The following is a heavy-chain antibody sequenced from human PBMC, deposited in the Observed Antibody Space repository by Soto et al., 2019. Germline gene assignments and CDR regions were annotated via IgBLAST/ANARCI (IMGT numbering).Heavy chain of an antibody. CDR1: GGSISSGFYY. V-gene: IGHV4-31*03. J-gene: IGHJ5*02. CDR2: IYYSGST. Sequence: SETLSLTCTVSGGSISSGFYYWTWIRQHPGKGLEWIGYIYYSGSTYYNPSLKSRVNISVDTSKNHFSLKLSSVTAADTAVYYCARGGSYDYVWGSYYFDPWGQGTLVTVSS. D-gene: IGHD3-16*01. CDR3: ARGGSYDYVWGSYYFDP.